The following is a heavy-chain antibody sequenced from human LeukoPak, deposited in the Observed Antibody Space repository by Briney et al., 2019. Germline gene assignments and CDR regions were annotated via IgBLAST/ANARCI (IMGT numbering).Heavy chain of an antibody. V-gene: IGHV1-24*01. CDR3: ATGRGYDFWSDLDY. Sequence: ASVKVSCKVSGYTLTELSMHWVRQAPGKGLEWMGGFDPEDGETTYAQKFKGRVTMTEDTSTDTAYMELSSLRSEDTAVYYCATGRGYDFWSDLDYWGQGTLVTVSS. CDR1: GYTLTELS. J-gene: IGHJ4*02. D-gene: IGHD3-3*01. CDR2: FDPEDGET.